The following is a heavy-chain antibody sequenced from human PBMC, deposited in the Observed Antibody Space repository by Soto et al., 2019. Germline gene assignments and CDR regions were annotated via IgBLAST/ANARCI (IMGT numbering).Heavy chain of an antibody. CDR3: AAPRDEYGSGVSWFTYGMDI. CDR1: GFIFSDYA. V-gene: IGHV3-23*01. J-gene: IGHJ6*02. Sequence: GGSLRLSCAASGFIFSDYAMTWVRHVPGRGLEWVASLDGAGGSTYYADSVRGRFTISRDNSQNTLFLQMKRLTVDDTAIYYCAAPRDEYGSGVSWFTYGMDIWGQGTTVTVSS. D-gene: IGHD3-10*01. CDR2: LDGAGGST.